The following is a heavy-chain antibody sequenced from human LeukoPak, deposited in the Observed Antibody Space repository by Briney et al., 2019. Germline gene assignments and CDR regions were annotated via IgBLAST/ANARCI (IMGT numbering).Heavy chain of an antibody. V-gene: IGHV3-66*01. CDR3: ASAMVRGVTLFDY. CDR1: GFTVSSNY. J-gene: IGHJ4*02. D-gene: IGHD3-10*01. Sequence: GGSLRLSCAASGFTVSSNYMSWVRQAPGKGLEWVSVIYSGGSTYYADSVKGRFTISRDNSKNTLYLQMNSLRAEDTAVYYCASAMVRGVTLFDYWGQGTLVTVSS. CDR2: IYSGGST.